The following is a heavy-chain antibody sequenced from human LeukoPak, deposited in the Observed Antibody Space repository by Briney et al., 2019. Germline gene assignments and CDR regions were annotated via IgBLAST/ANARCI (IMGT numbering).Heavy chain of an antibody. Sequence: GGSLRLACVASGFTFSSYGMHWVRQAPGKGLEWVAFIRHDESNKFYADSVKGRFTISRDNSKNTLYLQMSSLRAEDTALYYCAKQMVERQQDYYMDVWGKWTSVTVSS. CDR1: GFTFSSYG. V-gene: IGHV3-30*02. CDR2: IRHDESNK. J-gene: IGHJ6*03. D-gene: IGHD2-15*01. CDR3: AKQMVERQQDYYMDV.